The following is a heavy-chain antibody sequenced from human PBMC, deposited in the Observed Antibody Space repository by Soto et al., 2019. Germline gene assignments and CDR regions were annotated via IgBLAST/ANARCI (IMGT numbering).Heavy chain of an antibody. J-gene: IGHJ5*02. CDR3: ASNRGSGYYWFDP. V-gene: IGHV4-31*03. D-gene: IGHD3-22*01. CDR1: GGSISSGGYY. CDR2: IYYSGST. Sequence: SETLSLTCTVSGGSISSGGYYWSWIRQHPGKGLEWIGYIYYSGSTYYNPSLKRRVTISVDTSKNQFSLQLRSVTAADTAVYYCASNRGSGYYWFDPWGQGTLVTVSS.